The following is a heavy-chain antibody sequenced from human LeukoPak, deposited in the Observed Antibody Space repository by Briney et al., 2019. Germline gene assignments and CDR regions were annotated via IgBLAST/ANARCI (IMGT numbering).Heavy chain of an antibody. Sequence: ASVKVSCKASGFTFTDYYIHWLRQAPGQGLEWMGWINSNSGDSKYAQKFQGRVTMTRDTSISTAYMEMRDLRSDDTAVYYCALVDRDAFDIWGQGTMVTVSS. V-gene: IGHV1-2*02. CDR1: GFTFTDYY. CDR3: ALVDRDAFDI. J-gene: IGHJ3*02. CDR2: INSNSGDS. D-gene: IGHD2-8*02.